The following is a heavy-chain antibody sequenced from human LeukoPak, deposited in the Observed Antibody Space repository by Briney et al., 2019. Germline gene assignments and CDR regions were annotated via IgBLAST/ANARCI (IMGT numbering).Heavy chain of an antibody. D-gene: IGHD3-10*01. CDR3: ARELGITMVRGAFDY. J-gene: IGHJ4*02. CDR1: GYTFTNYY. CDR2: INPSGGST. Sequence: ASVKVSCKASGYTFTNYYIHWVRQAPGQGLECMGIINPSGGSTSYAQKFQGRVTMTRDMSTSTVYMELSSLRSEDTAVYYCARELGITMVRGAFDYWGQGTLVTVSS. V-gene: IGHV1-46*01.